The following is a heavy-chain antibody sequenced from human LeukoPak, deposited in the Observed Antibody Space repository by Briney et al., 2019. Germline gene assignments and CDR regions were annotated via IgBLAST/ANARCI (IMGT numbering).Heavy chain of an antibody. D-gene: IGHD3-3*01. CDR2: ISYDGSNK. CDR1: GFTFSSYG. V-gene: IGHV3-30*18. CDR3: AKDGFFD. J-gene: IGHJ4*02. Sequence: GGSLRLSCAASGFTFSSYGMHWVRQAPGKGLEWVAVISYDGSNKYYADSVKGRFTISRDNSKNTLYLQMNSLRAEDTAVYYCAKDGFFDWGQGTLVTVSS.